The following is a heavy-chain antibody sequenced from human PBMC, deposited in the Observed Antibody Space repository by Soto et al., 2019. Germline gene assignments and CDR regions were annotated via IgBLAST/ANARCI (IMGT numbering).Heavy chain of an antibody. V-gene: IGHV3-74*01. D-gene: IGHD3-22*01. Sequence: GGSLRLSCAASGCTFSSYWMHWVRQAPGKGLVWVSRINSDGSSTSYADSVKGRFTVSRDNAKNTLCLQMNSLRAEDTAVYYRARDRYYYDSSGYSSTVGFDPWGQGTLVTVSS. CDR3: ARDRYYYDSSGYSSTVGFDP. CDR2: INSDGSST. J-gene: IGHJ5*01. CDR1: GCTFSSYW.